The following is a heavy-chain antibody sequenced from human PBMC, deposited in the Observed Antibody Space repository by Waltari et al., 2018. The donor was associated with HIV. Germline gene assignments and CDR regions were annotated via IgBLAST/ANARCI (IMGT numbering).Heavy chain of an antibody. CDR1: GDSISSGGYS. J-gene: IGHJ5*02. V-gene: IGHV4-31*03. CDR2: IYYTGST. D-gene: IGHD3-3*01. Sequence: QVQLQESGPGLIKPSQTLSLTCTVSGDSISSGGYSWSWIRQHPVKGLEWIGHIYYTGSTDYNPSLKSRLNISVDTSDNQFSLNLSSVTAADTAVYYCVRDRRLRFLRGFDRWGQGTLVTVSS. CDR3: VRDRRLRFLRGFDR.